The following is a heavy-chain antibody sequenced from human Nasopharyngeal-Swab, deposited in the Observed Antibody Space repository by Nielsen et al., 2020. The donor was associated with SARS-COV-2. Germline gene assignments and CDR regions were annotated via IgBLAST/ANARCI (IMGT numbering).Heavy chain of an antibody. Sequence: VRQATGKGLEWVSAISGSGGSTYYADSVKGRFTISRDNSKNTLYLQMNSLRAEDTAVYYCAKDITAAGTRFFDYWGQGTLVTV. CDR3: AKDITAAGTRFFDY. CDR2: ISGSGGST. J-gene: IGHJ4*02. D-gene: IGHD6-13*01. V-gene: IGHV3-23*01.